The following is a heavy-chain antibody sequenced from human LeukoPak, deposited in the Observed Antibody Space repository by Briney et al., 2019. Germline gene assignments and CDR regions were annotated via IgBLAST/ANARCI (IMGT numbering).Heavy chain of an antibody. D-gene: IGHD6-6*01. V-gene: IGHV3-74*01. CDR1: GFTFSSYW. Sequence: GGSLRLSCAASGFTFSSYWMNWVRQAPGKGLVWVSRIASDGSSTTYADSVKGRFTISRDNSKNTLYLQMNSLRAEDTAVYYCAKGISSSAAPLLFDYWGQGTRVTVSS. J-gene: IGHJ4*02. CDR2: IASDGSST. CDR3: AKGISSSAAPLLFDY.